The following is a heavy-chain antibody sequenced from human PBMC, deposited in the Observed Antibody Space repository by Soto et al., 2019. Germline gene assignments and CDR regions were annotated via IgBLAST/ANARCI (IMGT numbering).Heavy chain of an antibody. CDR1: GFTFSSYA. Sequence: GGSLRLSCAASGFTFSSYAMSWVRQAPGKGLEWVSAISGSGGSTYYADSVKGRFTISRDNSKNTLYLQMNSLRAEDTAVYYCARDLSVRGVIMDPFDPWGQGTLVTVSS. V-gene: IGHV3-23*01. D-gene: IGHD3-10*01. CDR2: ISGSGGST. J-gene: IGHJ5*02. CDR3: ARDLSVRGVIMDPFDP.